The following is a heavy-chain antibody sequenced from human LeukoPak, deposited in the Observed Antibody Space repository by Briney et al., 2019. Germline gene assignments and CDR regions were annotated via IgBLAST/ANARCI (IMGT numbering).Heavy chain of an antibody. V-gene: IGHV1-69*05. D-gene: IGHD6-19*01. Sequence: SVKVSCKASGGTFSNYAISWVRRAPGQGLEWMGRIIPIFGTTNYAQKFQGRVTITTDESTSTAYMELSSLRSEDTAVYYCARGVLSSGWFDYWGQGTLVTVSS. CDR3: ARGVLSSGWFDY. J-gene: IGHJ4*02. CDR2: IIPIFGTT. CDR1: GGTFSNYA.